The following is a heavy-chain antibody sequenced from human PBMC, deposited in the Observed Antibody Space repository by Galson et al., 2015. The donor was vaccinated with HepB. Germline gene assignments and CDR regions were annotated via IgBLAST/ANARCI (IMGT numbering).Heavy chain of an antibody. D-gene: IGHD3-10*01. V-gene: IGHV2-5*02. CDR3: ARAGGSCGGYYYHYYGMDV. J-gene: IGHJ6*02. CDR2: IYWDDDK. CDR1: GFSLSTSRVG. Sequence: PALVKPTQTRTLTCTFSGFSLSTSRVGGGWVREPPAKALEWVALIYWDDDKRYSPSLKHRLTITKDTTKNQVLLTMTNMDPVDTATYYCARAGGSCGGYYYHYYGMDVWGQGTTVTVSS.